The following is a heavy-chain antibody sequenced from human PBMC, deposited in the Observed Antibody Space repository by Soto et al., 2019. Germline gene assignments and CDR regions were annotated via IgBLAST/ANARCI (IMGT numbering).Heavy chain of an antibody. J-gene: IGHJ4*02. CDR1: GGSISSSRYS. D-gene: IGHD2-15*01. CDR3: AVEARKYCAGGSCEPREFDY. V-gene: IGHV4-39*01. Sequence: PSETLSLTCSVSGGSISSSRYSWGWILQPQXKXXEWIGSIYYSRNKYYNQSLKSRVTIYVDNSKNQFSLKVSSVTAEETAVYYCAVEARKYCAGGSCEPREFDYWGQGTLVTVSS. CDR2: IYYSRNK.